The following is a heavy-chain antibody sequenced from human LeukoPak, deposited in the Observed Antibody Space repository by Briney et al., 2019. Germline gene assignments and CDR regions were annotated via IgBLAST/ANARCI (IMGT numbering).Heavy chain of an antibody. CDR1: GGSISSGGYY. D-gene: IGHD3-22*01. J-gene: IGHJ4*02. V-gene: IGHV4-31*03. CDR3: ARDLYYYDSSGYGGNRYFDY. Sequence: SETLSLTCTVSGGSISSGGYYWSWIRQHPGKGLEWIGYIYYSGSTYYNPSLKSRVTISVDTSKNQFSLKLSSVTAADTAAYYCARDLYYYDSSGYGGNRYFDYWGQGTLVTVSS. CDR2: IYYSGST.